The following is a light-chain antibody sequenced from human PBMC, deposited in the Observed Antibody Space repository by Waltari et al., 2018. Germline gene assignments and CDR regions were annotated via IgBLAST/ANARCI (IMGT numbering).Light chain of an antibody. CDR1: RGVSTW. V-gene: IGKV1-12*01. Sequence: DIQMTQSPSSVSASVGDRVTITCRASRGVSTWLVWYQQRPGKAPNLLIYAASRLQSGVPSRFSGSGSGTDFTLTISSLQPEDFATYYCQQANSFPLTFGGGTKVEIK. CDR3: QQANSFPLT. J-gene: IGKJ4*01. CDR2: AAS.